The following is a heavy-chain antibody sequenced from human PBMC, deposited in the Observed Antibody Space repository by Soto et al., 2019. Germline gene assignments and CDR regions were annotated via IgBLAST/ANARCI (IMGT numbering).Heavy chain of an antibody. D-gene: IGHD2-15*01. J-gene: IGHJ4*02. Sequence: ASVKVSCKASGYTFTSYYMHWVRQAPGQGLEWMGIINPSGGSTSYAQKFQGRVTMTRDTSTSTVYMELSSLRSEDTAVYYCASPLGYCSGGSCYSALVYWGQGTLVTVS. CDR2: INPSGGST. CDR1: GYTFTSYY. V-gene: IGHV1-46*01. CDR3: ASPLGYCSGGSCYSALVY.